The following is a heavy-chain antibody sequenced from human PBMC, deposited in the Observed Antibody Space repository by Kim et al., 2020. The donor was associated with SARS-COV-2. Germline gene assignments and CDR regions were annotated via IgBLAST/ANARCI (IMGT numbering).Heavy chain of an antibody. D-gene: IGHD1-20*01. CDR1: GYTFTTYY. V-gene: IGHV1-46*01. CDR3: PTWQGSGGLTY. CDR2: IDPSGGRT. Sequence: ASVKVSCKASGYTFTTYYIHWVRQAPGEGLECLGVIDPSGGRTSYAQKFEGRVTLTRDTSTSTVHMELSSLRSEDTAAYYCPTWQGSGGLTYWGQGSLVT. J-gene: IGHJ1*01.